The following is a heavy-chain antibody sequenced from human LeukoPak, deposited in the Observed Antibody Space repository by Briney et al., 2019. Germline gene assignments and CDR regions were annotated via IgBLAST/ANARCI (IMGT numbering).Heavy chain of an antibody. Sequence: GGSLRLSCAASGFTVSSNYMSWFRQAPGKGLEWVSVIYSGGSTYYADSVKGRFTISRDNSKNTLYLQMNSLRAEDTAVYYCARARSGSYYAFDIWGQGTMVTVSS. V-gene: IGHV3-53*01. D-gene: IGHD1-26*01. CDR1: GFTVSSNY. J-gene: IGHJ3*02. CDR3: ARARSGSYYAFDI. CDR2: IYSGGST.